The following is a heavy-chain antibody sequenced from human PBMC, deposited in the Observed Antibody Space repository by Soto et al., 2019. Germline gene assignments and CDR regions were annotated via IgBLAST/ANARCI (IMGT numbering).Heavy chain of an antibody. CDR2: IYHSGST. CDR3: ARVLRYFDWLSSGAFDI. V-gene: IGHV4-4*02. J-gene: IGHJ3*02. Sequence: SETLSLTCAVSSGSISSSNWWSWVRQPPGKGLEWIGEIYHSGSTNYNPSLKSRVTISVDKSKNQFSLKLSSVTAADTAVYYCARVLRYFDWLSSGAFDIWGQGTMVT. CDR1: SGSISSSNW. D-gene: IGHD3-9*01.